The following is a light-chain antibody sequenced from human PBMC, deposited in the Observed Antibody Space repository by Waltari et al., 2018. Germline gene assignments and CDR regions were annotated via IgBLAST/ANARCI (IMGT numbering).Light chain of an antibody. CDR3: QSYDSSLSGPRV. V-gene: IGLV1-40*01. CDR2: CNR. J-gene: IGLJ3*02. Sequence: QQHPAAAPKHLMYCNRSRPSWVPDRFSASKSGTSASLAITGLQAEDEADYDCQSYDSSLSGPRVFGGGTKLTVL.